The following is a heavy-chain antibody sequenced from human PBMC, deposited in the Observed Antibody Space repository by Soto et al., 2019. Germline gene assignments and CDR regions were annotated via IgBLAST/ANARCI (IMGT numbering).Heavy chain of an antibody. CDR1: GGSISSYY. Sequence: SEPLSLTCTVSGGSISSYYWSWIRQPPGKGLEWIGYIYYSGSTNYNPSLKSRFTXLVDTFKKQFSLKTSSVTAVDRAVYYCARSLFWSGYYTPDIWFDPWGQGTLVTVSS. CDR2: IYYSGST. CDR3: ARSLFWSGYYTPDIWFDP. D-gene: IGHD3-3*01. J-gene: IGHJ5*02. V-gene: IGHV4-59*01.